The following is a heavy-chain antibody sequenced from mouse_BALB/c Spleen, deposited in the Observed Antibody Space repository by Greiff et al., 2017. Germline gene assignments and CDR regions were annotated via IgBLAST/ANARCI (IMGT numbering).Heavy chain of an antibody. Sequence: EVMLVESGGGLVKPGGSLKLSCAASGFAFSSYDMSWVRQTPEKRLEWVAYISSGGGSTYYPDTVKGRFTISRDNAKNTLYLQMSSLKSEDTAMYYCARHYGPHYFDYWGQGTTLTVSS. V-gene: IGHV5-12-1*01. D-gene: IGHD1-1*02. CDR1: GFAFSSYD. CDR3: ARHYGPHYFDY. J-gene: IGHJ2*01. CDR2: ISSGGGST.